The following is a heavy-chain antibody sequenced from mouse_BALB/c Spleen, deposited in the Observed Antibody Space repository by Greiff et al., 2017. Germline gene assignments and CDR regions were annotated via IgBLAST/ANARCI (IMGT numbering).Heavy chain of an antibody. J-gene: IGHJ2*01. V-gene: IGHV5-6*02. CDR3: ARRALFDY. CDR2: ISSGGSYT. Sequence: EVKLVESGGDLVKPGGSLKLSCAASGFTFSSYGMSWVRQTPDKRLEWVATISSGGSYTYYPDSVKGRFTISRDNAKNTLYLQMSSLKSEDTAMYYCARRALFDYWGQGTTLTVSS. CDR1: GFTFSSYG.